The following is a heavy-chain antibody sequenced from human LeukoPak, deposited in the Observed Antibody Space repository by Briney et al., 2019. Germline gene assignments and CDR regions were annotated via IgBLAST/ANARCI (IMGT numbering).Heavy chain of an antibody. CDR1: GFTFFNYA. CDR2: ISGSGGNT. D-gene: IGHD4-17*01. CDR3: AKGGDGDYQIDY. J-gene: IGHJ4*02. Sequence: GGSLRLSCTASGFTFFNYAMSWVRQSPGKGLEWVSIISGSGGNTNYADSVKGRFTISRDSSKSTLYLQMDSLRAEDTAIYYCAKGGDGDYQIDYWGQGTLVTVSS. V-gene: IGHV3-23*01.